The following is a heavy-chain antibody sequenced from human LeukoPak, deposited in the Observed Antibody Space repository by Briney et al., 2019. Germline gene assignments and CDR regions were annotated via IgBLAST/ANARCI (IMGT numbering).Heavy chain of an antibody. J-gene: IGHJ4*02. CDR3: ARGYSSDN. V-gene: IGHV3-66*01. D-gene: IGHD2-21*01. CDR2: IYSGGNT. CDR1: GFAVSSNY. Sequence: GGSLRLSCAASGFAVSSNYMSWVRQAPGKGREWVSVIYSGGNTYYADSVKGRFTISRDNSKNTLNLQMNSLRAEDAAVYYCARGYSSDNWGQGTLVTVSS.